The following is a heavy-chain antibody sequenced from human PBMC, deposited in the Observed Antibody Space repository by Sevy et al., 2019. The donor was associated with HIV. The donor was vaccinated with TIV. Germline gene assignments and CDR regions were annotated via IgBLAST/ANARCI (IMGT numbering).Heavy chain of an antibody. CDR2: IYYSGST. J-gene: IGHJ6*03. CDR3: AGNYYYYYMDV. V-gene: IGHV4-59*01. CDR1: GGSISSYY. Sequence: SETLSLTCTVSGGSISSYYWSWIRQPPGKGLEWLGYIYYSGSTNYNPSLKSRVTISVDTSKNQFSLKLSSVTAADTAVYYCAGNYYYYYMDVWGKGTTVTVSS.